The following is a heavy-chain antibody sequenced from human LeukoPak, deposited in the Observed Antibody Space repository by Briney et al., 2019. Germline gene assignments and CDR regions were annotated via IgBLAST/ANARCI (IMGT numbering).Heavy chain of an antibody. CDR1: GYTFTSYD. J-gene: IGHJ4*02. V-gene: IGHV1-8*01. CDR2: MNPNSGNT. CDR3: ARRYCSSTSCHYFDY. Sequence: ASVKVSCKASGYTFTSYDINWVRQATGQGLEWMGWMNPNSGNTGYARKFQGRVSMTRNTSISTAYMELSSLRSEDTAVYYCARRYCSSTSCHYFDYWGQGTLVTVSS. D-gene: IGHD2-2*01.